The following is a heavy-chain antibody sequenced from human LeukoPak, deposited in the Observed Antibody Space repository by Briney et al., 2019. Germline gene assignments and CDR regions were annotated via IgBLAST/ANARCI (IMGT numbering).Heavy chain of an antibody. Sequence: GGSLRLSCAASGFTFDNYAMSWVRQAPGKGLEWVSGINWNGGRTGYADSVKGRFTISRDNAKNSLYLQITSLRAEDTALYYCARDPSQAVFDYWGQGTLVTVSS. CDR3: ARDPSQAVFDY. CDR1: GFTFDNYA. J-gene: IGHJ4*02. CDR2: INWNGGRT. D-gene: IGHD6-19*01. V-gene: IGHV3-20*04.